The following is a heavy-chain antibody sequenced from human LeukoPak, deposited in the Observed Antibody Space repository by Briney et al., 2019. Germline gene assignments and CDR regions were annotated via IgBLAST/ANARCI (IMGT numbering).Heavy chain of an antibody. CDR3: ARGGVTMIVHSGNDAFDI. D-gene: IGHD3-22*01. V-gene: IGHV3-21*01. Sequence: PGGSLRLSCAASGFTFSSYSMNWVRQAPGKGLEWVSSISSSSSYIYYADSVKGRFTISRDNAKNSLYLQMNSLRAEDTAVYYCARGGVTMIVHSGNDAFDIWGQGTMVTVSS. CDR2: ISSSSSYI. CDR1: GFTFSSYS. J-gene: IGHJ3*02.